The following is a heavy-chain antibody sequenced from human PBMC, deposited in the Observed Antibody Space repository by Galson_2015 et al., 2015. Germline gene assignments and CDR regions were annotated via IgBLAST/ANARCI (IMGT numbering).Heavy chain of an antibody. CDR3: ARDLGFEQQLVGGGSDY. D-gene: IGHD6-13*01. CDR1: GFTFSSYA. J-gene: IGHJ4*02. V-gene: IGHV3-30-3*01. CDR2: ISYDGSNK. Sequence: SLRLSCAASGFTFSSYAMHWVRQAPGKGLEWVAVISYDGSNKYYADSVKGRFTISRDNSKNTLYLQMNSLRAEDTAVYYCARDLGFEQQLVGGGSDYWGQGTLVTVSS.